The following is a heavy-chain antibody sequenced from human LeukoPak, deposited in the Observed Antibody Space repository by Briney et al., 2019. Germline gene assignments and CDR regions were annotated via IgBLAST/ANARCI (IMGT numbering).Heavy chain of an antibody. CDR2: IYYSGST. D-gene: IGHD3-10*01. V-gene: IGHV4-59*01. CDR1: GGSISSYY. Sequence: SETLSLTCTVSGGSISSYYWSWIRQPPGKGLEWIGYIYYSGSTNYNPSLKSRVTISVDTSKNQFSLKLSSVTAADTAVYYCARVPSYGSGTPNWFDPWGQGTLVTVSS. J-gene: IGHJ5*02. CDR3: ARVPSYGSGTPNWFDP.